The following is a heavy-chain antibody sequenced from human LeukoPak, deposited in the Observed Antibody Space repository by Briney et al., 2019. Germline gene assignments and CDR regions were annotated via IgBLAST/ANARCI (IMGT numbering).Heavy chain of an antibody. D-gene: IGHD5-24*01. CDR3: ARREGDGYNYKNAFDI. CDR2: IYYSGST. J-gene: IGHJ3*02. Sequence: PSETLSLTCTVSGGSISSYYWSWIRQPPGKGLEWIGYIYYSGSTNYNPSLESRVTISVDTSKNQFSLKLSSVTAADTAVYYCARREGDGYNYKNAFDIWGQGTMVTVSS. CDR1: GGSISSYY. V-gene: IGHV4-59*08.